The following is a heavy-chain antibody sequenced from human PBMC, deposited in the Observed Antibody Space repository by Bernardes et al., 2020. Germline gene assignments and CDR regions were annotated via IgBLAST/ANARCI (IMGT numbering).Heavy chain of an antibody. D-gene: IGHD3-3*01. V-gene: IGHV1-46*01. CDR3: ARGGYYDYWSGYFFPPPTEGMDV. J-gene: IGHJ6*02. CDR2: INSSGGST. CDR1: GYTFTSYY. Sequence: ASVKVSCKASGYTFTSYYMHWVRQAPGQGLEWMGIINSSGGSTSSAQKFQGRVTMTRDTSTSTVYMEMRSLRSEDTAVYYCARGGYYDYWSGYFFPPPTEGMDVWGQGTTVTVS.